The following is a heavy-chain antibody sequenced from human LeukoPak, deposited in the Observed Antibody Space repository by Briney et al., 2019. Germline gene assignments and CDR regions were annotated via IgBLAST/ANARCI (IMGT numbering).Heavy chain of an antibody. CDR1: GFTFDDYA. Sequence: PGGSLRLSCAASGFTFDDYAMHWVRQAPGKGLEWVSLISGDGGSTYYADSVKGRFTIPRDNSKNSLYLQMNSLRTEDTALYYCARSPGSYGNYFDYWGQGTLVTVSS. CDR3: ARSPGSYGNYFDY. CDR2: ISGDGGST. V-gene: IGHV3-43*02. J-gene: IGHJ4*02. D-gene: IGHD1-26*01.